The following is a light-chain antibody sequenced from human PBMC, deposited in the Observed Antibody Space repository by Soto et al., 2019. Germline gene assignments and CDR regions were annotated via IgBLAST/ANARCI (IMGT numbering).Light chain of an antibody. J-gene: IGLJ3*02. CDR1: NSNIGAGYD. CDR3: AAWDDSLSGQV. Sequence: QPVLTQPPSVSGAPGQRVTIACTGNNSNIGAGYDVHWYRLFPGGAPTLLIFNNNQRPSGVPDRFSGSKSGTSASLAISGLRSGDEADYHCAAWDDSLSGQVFGGGTKLTVL. V-gene: IGLV1-47*02. CDR2: NNN.